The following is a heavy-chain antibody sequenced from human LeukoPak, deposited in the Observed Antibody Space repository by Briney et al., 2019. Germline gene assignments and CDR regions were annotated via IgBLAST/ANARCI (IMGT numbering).Heavy chain of an antibody. CDR1: GFTFSSHD. J-gene: IGHJ4*02. Sequence: PGGSLRLSCAASGFTFSSHDMHWVRQAPGKGLEWVAFIRYDGSNKYYADSVKGRFTISRDNSRNTLYLQMNSLRAEDTAVYYCAKDPPYYGSGSYYGYWGQGTLVTVSS. D-gene: IGHD3-10*01. V-gene: IGHV3-30*02. CDR2: IRYDGSNK. CDR3: AKDPPYYGSGSYYGY.